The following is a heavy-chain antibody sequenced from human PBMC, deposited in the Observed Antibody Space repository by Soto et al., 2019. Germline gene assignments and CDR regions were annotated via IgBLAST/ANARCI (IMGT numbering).Heavy chain of an antibody. CDR3: ARRVDFWSGYYDF. D-gene: IGHD3-3*01. J-gene: IGHJ4*02. CDR1: GGSISDSNYY. V-gene: IGHV4-39*01. CDR2: IYYSGNT. Sequence: SETLSLTCSVSGGSISDSNYYWAWVRQPPGKGLESIGSIYYSGNTYYNPSLKSRVTISVDTSKNQFSLKLTSVSAADTAMYNCARRVDFWSGYYDFWGQGHLVTVSS.